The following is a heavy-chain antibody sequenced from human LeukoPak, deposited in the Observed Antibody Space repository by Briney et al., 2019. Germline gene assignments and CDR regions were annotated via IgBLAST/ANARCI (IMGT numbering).Heavy chain of an antibody. Sequence: GGSLRLSCAASGFSFSIYRMNWVRQAPGKGPEWIAYIHLSGAPIHYAEPVKGRFSISRDNVNNALYLQMDNLRVEDTGVYYCARDRGYHSHKTDGYPVFDLWGQGTLVTVSS. CDR2: IHLSGAPI. CDR1: GFSFSIYR. J-gene: IGHJ4*03. D-gene: IGHD5-24*01. CDR3: ARDRGYHSHKTDGYPVFDL. V-gene: IGHV3-48*03.